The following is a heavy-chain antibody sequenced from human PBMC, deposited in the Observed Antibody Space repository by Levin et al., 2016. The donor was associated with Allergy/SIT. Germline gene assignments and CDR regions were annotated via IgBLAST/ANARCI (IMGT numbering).Heavy chain of an antibody. V-gene: IGHV1-3*01. D-gene: IGHD3-10*01. CDR3: AMNYFGLGTSLPF. Sequence: ASVKVSCKTSGYIFTYYTIHWVRQAPGQRLEWMGRINPGSGDAKYSQNFQGRVTITRDTSASTAYMQLSSLTSEDTAVYYCAMNYFGLGTSLPFWGQGTPITVSS. CDR2: INPGSGDA. CDR1: GYIFTYYT. J-gene: IGHJ4*02.